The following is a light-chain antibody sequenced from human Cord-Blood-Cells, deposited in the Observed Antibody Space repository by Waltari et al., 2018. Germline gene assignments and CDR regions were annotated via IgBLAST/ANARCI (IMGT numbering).Light chain of an antibody. J-gene: IGKJ1*01. CDR2: AAS. CDR3: QQRYSTPRT. Sequence: DIQMTQSPSSLSASVGDRVTITCRASQSISSYLNWYQQKPGKAPKLLIYAASSLQSGVPSRFSGSGSGTDFSLTIISLQPEDFATYYCQQRYSTPRTFRQGTKVEIK. CDR1: QSISSY. V-gene: IGKV1-39*01.